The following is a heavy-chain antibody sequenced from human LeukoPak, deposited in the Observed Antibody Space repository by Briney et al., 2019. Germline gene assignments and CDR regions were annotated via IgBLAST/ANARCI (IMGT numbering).Heavy chain of an antibody. D-gene: IGHD5-18*01. CDR3: ARGPPWGDTAMAPYFDY. CDR1: GGSFSGYY. J-gene: IGHJ4*02. Sequence: KPSKTLSLTCAVYGGSFSGYYWSWIRQPPGKGLEWIGEINHSGSTNYNPSLKSRVTISVDTSKNQFSLKLSSVTAADTAVYYCARGPPWGDTAMAPYFDYWGQGTLVTVSS. V-gene: IGHV4-34*01. CDR2: INHSGST.